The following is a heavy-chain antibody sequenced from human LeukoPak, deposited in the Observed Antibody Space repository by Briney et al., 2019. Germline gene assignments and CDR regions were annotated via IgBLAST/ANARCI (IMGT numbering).Heavy chain of an antibody. D-gene: IGHD6-6*01. V-gene: IGHV4-34*01. CDR3: ARGRVAARPGAFDI. CDR1: GGSFSGYY. Sequence: SETLSLTCAVYGGSFSGYYWSWIRQPPGKGLEWIGEINHSGGTNYNPSLKSRVTISVDTSKNQFSLKLSSVTAADTAVYYCARGRVAARPGAFDIWGQGTMVTVSS. J-gene: IGHJ3*02. CDR2: INHSGGT.